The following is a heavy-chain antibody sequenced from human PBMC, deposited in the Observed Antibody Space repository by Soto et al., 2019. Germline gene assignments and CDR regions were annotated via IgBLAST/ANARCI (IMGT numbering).Heavy chain of an antibody. D-gene: IGHD4-17*01. CDR2: IWYDGSNK. CDR1: GFTFSSYG. V-gene: IGHV3-33*01. CDR3: ARSMTTVTPPWAFDI. Sequence: QVQLVESGGGVVQPGRSLRLSCAASGFTFSSYGMHWVRQAPGKGLEWVAVIWYDGSNKYYADSVKGRFTISIDNSKNTLYLQMNSLRAEDTAVYYCARSMTTVTPPWAFDIWGQGTMVTVSS. J-gene: IGHJ3*02.